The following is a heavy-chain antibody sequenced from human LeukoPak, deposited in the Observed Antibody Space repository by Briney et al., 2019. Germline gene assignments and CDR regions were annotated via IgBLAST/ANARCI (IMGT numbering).Heavy chain of an antibody. CDR2: IYSGGRT. CDR3: ASPGYYDSSSRDV. CDR1: GFTVSNTF. Sequence: GGSLRLSCAVSGFTVSNTFMSWVRQAPGKGLEWVSVIYSGGRTDYADSLKGRFTISRDISKNTVYLQMNSLRVEDTAVYYRASPGYYDSSSRDVWGQGARVTVSS. D-gene: IGHD3-22*01. J-gene: IGHJ6*02. V-gene: IGHV3-66*01.